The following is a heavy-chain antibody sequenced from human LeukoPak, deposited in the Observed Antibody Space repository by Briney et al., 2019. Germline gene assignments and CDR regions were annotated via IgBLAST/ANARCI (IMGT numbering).Heavy chain of an antibody. CDR1: GFTFSSYL. D-gene: IGHD2-2*01. V-gene: IGHV3-7*01. CDR3: ARGRCSSTSCFEDY. CDR2: IKQDGSEK. Sequence: GGSLRLSCEASGFTFSSYLMSWVRQAPGKGLEWVANIKQDGSEKYYVDSVKGRFTISRDNAKNSLYLQMNSLRAEDTAVYYCARGRCSSTSCFEDYWGQGTLVTVSS. J-gene: IGHJ4*02.